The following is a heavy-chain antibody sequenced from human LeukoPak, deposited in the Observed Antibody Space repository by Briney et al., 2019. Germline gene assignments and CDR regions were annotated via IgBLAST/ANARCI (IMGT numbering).Heavy chain of an antibody. CDR2: IYYSGST. D-gene: IGHD2-2*02. V-gene: IGHV4-30-4*08. Sequence: PSQTLSLTCTVSGGSISSGDYYWSWIRQPPGKGLEWIGHIYYSGSTYYNPSLKSRVTISVDTSKNQFSLKLSSVTAADAAVYYCARMTLIVVVPAAILDAFDIWGQGTMVTVSS. CDR3: ARMTLIVVVPAAILDAFDI. J-gene: IGHJ3*02. CDR1: GGSISSGDYY.